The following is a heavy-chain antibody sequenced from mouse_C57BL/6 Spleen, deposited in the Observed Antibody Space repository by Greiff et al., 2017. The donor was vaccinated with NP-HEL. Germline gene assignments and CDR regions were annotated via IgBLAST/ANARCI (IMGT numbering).Heavy chain of an antibody. D-gene: IGHD2-1*01. CDR3: ATHGNYSDY. Sequence: QVQLQQPGAELVRPGTSVKLSCKASGYTFTSYWMHWVKQRPGQGLEWIGVIDPSDSYTNYNQKFKGKATLTVDTSSSTAYMQLSSLTPEDSAVYYCATHGNYSDYWGQGTTLTVSS. CDR2: IDPSDSYT. CDR1: GYTFTSYW. V-gene: IGHV1-59*01. J-gene: IGHJ2*01.